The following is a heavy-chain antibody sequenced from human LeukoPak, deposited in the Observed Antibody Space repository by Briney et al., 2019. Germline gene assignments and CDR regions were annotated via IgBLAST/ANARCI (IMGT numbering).Heavy chain of an antibody. D-gene: IGHD3-22*01. J-gene: IGHJ3*01. CDR2: IYSGGST. Sequence: GGSLRLSCAASEFSVGSNYMTWVRQAPGKGLEWVSLIYSGGSTYYADSVKGRFTISRDNTKNTLYLQMNSLRAEDTAVYYCARDYLLIHYDSSGYYRDAFDLWGQGTMVTVSS. V-gene: IGHV3-66*01. CDR3: ARDYLLIHYDSSGYYRDAFDL. CDR1: EFSVGSNY.